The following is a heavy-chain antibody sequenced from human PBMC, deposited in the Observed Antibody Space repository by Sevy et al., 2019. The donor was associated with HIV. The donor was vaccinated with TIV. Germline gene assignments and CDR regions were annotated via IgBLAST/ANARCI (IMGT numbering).Heavy chain of an antibody. V-gene: IGHV3-21*06. CDR2: IGPSSSYI. CDR1: GFTFSSSS. CDR3: ARDNGRWELLGY. Sequence: GGSLRLSCAASGFTFSSSSMNWVLQAPGKGLEWVSSIGPSSSYIYYADSVKGRFTISRDNAKNSLYLQMNSLRAEDTAVYYCARDNGRWELLGYWGQGTLVTVSS. D-gene: IGHD1-26*01. J-gene: IGHJ4*02.